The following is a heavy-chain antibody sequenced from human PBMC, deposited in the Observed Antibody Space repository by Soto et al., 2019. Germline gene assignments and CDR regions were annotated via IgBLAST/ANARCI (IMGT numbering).Heavy chain of an antibody. CDR3: AKDRQWLVPDWFDP. J-gene: IGHJ5*02. D-gene: IGHD6-19*01. Sequence: QVQLVESGGGVGQPGRSLRLSCAASGFTFSSYGMHWVRQAPGKGLEWVAVISYDGSNKYYADSVKGRFTISRDNSKNTLYLQMNSLRAEDTAVYYCAKDRQWLVPDWFDPWGQGTLVTVSS. CDR2: ISYDGSNK. V-gene: IGHV3-30*18. CDR1: GFTFSSYG.